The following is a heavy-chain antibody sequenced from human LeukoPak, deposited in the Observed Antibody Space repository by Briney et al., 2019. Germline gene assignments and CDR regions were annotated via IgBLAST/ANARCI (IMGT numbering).Heavy chain of an antibody. CDR1: GFTFSSYA. J-gene: IGHJ5*02. CDR2: VSGIGGST. D-gene: IGHD2-2*01. Sequence: GGSLTLSCAASGFTFSSYAMSWVRQAPGKGLEWVLAVSGIGGSTYNADSVKGRFTISRDNSKNTLYLQMNSLRAEDTAVYYCAKDAESGYCSSTSCPGGLNWFDPWGQGTLVTVSS. V-gene: IGHV3-23*01. CDR3: AKDAESGYCSSTSCPGGLNWFDP.